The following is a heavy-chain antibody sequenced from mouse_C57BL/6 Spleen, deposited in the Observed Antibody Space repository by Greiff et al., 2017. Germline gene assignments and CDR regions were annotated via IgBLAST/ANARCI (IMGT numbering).Heavy chain of an antibody. D-gene: IGHD2-4*01. CDR1: GYTFTSYW. CDR2: IDPSDSET. CDR3: EREGYDYDLGGYFDY. V-gene: IGHV1-52*01. J-gene: IGHJ2*01. Sequence: QVQLQQPGAELVRPGSSVKLSCKASGYTFTSYWMHWVKQRPIQGLEWIGNIDPSDSETHYNQKFKDKATLTVDKSSSTAYMQLSSLTSEDSAVXYGEREGYDYDLGGYFDYWGQGTTLTVSS.